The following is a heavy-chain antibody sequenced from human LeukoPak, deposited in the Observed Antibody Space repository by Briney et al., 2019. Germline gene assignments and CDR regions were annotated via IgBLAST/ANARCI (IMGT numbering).Heavy chain of an antibody. CDR2: ISGSGGST. CDR1: GFSLSSYA. J-gene: IGHJ1*01. CDR3: AKIGLKHSVVVTATQEYFQH. Sequence: PGGSLTLSCVASGFSLSSYAMSWVRQPPAKGLEWVSAISGSGGSTYYADSVQGRFTISRDNSKNTLYLQMNSLRAEDTAVYYCAKIGLKHSVVVTATQEYFQHWGQGTLVTVSS. V-gene: IGHV3-23*01. D-gene: IGHD2-21*02.